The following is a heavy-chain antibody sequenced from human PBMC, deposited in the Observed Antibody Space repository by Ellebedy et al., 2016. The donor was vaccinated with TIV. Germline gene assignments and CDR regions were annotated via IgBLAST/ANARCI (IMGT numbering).Heavy chain of an antibody. CDR1: GFTFSSYN. V-gene: IGHV3-48*02. Sequence: GESLKISCAASGFTFSSYNINWVRQAPGKGLEWVSYISSNSSNIYYADSVKGRFTISRDNAKNSLYLQMNSLRDEDTAVYYCARCCSSGSCYYYYGLDVWGQGTTVTVSS. D-gene: IGHD2-15*01. CDR3: ARCCSSGSCYYYYGLDV. J-gene: IGHJ6*02. CDR2: ISSNSSNI.